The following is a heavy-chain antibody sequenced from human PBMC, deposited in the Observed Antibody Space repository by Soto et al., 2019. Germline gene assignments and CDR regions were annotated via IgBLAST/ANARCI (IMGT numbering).Heavy chain of an antibody. CDR2: INPNSGGT. Sequence: ASVKVSCKASGYTFTGYYMHWVRQAPGQGLEWMGWINPNSGGTNYAQKFQGRVTMTRDTSISTAYMELSRLRSDDTAVYHCARHRDITMPGHYWGQGTLVTVSS. J-gene: IGHJ4*02. D-gene: IGHD3-10*01. CDR3: ARHRDITMPGHY. CDR1: GYTFTGYY. V-gene: IGHV1-2*02.